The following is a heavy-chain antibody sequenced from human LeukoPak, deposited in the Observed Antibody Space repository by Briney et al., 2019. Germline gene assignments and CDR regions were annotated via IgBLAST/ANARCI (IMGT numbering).Heavy chain of an antibody. V-gene: IGHV3-7*01. CDR1: GFTFSSYW. CDR2: IKQDGSEK. CDR3: ARLIAAAGSYYYYGMDV. Sequence: GGSLRLSCAASGFTFSSYWMSWVRQAPGKGLEWVANIKQDGSEKYYVDSVKGRFTISGDNAKNSLYLQMNSLRAEDTAVYYCARLIAAAGSYYYYGMDVWGQGTTVTVSS. J-gene: IGHJ6*02. D-gene: IGHD6-13*01.